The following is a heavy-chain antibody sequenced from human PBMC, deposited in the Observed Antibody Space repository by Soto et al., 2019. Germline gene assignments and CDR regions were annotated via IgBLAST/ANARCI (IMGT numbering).Heavy chain of an antibody. D-gene: IGHD6-13*01. CDR1: GYTFTSYG. CDR2: ISAYNGNT. J-gene: IGHJ4*02. Sequence: GASVKVSCKASGYTFTSYGISWVRQAPGQGLEWMGWISAYNGNTNYAQKLQGRVTMTTDTSTSTAYMELRSLRSDDTAVCYCARDARAWKQQLASTSFDYWGQGTLVTVSS. CDR3: ARDARAWKQQLASTSFDY. V-gene: IGHV1-18*04.